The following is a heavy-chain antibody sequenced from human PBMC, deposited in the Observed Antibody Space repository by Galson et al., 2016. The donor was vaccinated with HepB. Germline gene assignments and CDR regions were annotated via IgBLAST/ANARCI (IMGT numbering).Heavy chain of an antibody. CDR3: ARPACDGASCYSFWYFDL. Sequence: QSGAEVKKPGESVKISCQVSGYKFTSRWIGWVRQAPGKGLEWVGIIYPGDSDIRYNTSFEGQVTISAVKSTNTAYLQWSSLQASDTAIYYCARPACDGASCYSFWYFDLWGSGTLVAVSS. J-gene: IGHJ2*01. D-gene: IGHD3-3*01. V-gene: IGHV5-51*01. CDR2: IYPGDSDI. CDR1: GYKFTSRW.